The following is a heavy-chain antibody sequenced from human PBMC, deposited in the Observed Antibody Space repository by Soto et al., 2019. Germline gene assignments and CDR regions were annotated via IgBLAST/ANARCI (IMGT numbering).Heavy chain of an antibody. J-gene: IGHJ6*02. Sequence: PGGALRLSCEASGFTFSSYSMNRVRQAPGKRLEWVSYISSSSSTIYYADSVKGRFTISRDNAKNSLYLQMNSLRDEDTAVYYCARDKVLRYFDWLPRYYYYYGMDVWGQGTTVTVSS. CDR3: ARDKVLRYFDWLPRYYYYYGMDV. D-gene: IGHD3-9*01. V-gene: IGHV3-48*02. CDR1: GFTFSSYS. CDR2: ISSSSSTI.